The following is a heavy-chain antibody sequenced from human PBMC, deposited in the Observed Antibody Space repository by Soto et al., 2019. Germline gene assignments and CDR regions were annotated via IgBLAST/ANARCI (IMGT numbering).Heavy chain of an antibody. Sequence: ASETLSLTCTVSGGSVSSGRYYWSWIRQPPGKGLEWIGYMYDSGSTKYNHSLKSRVTISVDTSKNQFYLKLSSVTAADTAVYYCARDGGFSYGFGMDVWGQGTTVTVSS. J-gene: IGHJ6*02. CDR1: GGSVSSGRYY. V-gene: IGHV4-61*01. CDR3: ARDGGFSYGFGMDV. D-gene: IGHD5-18*01. CDR2: MYDSGST.